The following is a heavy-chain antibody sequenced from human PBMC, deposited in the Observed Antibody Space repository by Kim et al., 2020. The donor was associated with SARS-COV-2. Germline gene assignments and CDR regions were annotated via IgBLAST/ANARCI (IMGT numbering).Heavy chain of an antibody. CDR1: GFDFKNYG. CDR2: TWFDGSKK. D-gene: IGHD7-27*01. Sequence: GGSLRLSCVASGFDFKNYGMHWVRQAPGKWLEWVEVTWFDGSKKFYGDSVRGRFTISRDNFKNTLFLQMDGLRADETAVYYCARDYGDGFYLDTWGQGTLVSVSS. V-gene: IGHV3-33*08. CDR3: ARDYGDGFYLDT. J-gene: IGHJ5*02.